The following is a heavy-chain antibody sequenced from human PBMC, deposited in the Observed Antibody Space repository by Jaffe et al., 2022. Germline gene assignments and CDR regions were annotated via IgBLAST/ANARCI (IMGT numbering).Heavy chain of an antibody. V-gene: IGHV4-34*01. Sequence: QVQLQQWGAGLLKPSETLSLTCASYGGPFSDCNCYWTWIRQPPGKGLEWIGEINHSGRTNYNPSLKSRVTISVDTSKNQFSLKLSSVTAADTAVYFCARTGTNGFFDLWGRGTQLTVSS. D-gene: IGHD1-1*01. CDR2: INHSGRT. J-gene: IGHJ2*01. CDR1: GGPFSDCNCY. CDR3: ARTGTNGFFDL.